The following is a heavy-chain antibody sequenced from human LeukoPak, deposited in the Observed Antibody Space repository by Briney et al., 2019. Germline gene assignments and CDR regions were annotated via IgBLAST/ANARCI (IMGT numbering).Heavy chain of an antibody. CDR3: ARHMSVSYDAFDL. D-gene: IGHD3-10*01. Sequence: SENLSLTCTVSGGSLTGYYWSWIRQPPGKGLEWIAYVYYTGRTLYNPSLESRVTISVDTSKTQISLKLTSVTAADTAVYYCARHMSVSYDAFDLWGRGTPVTVSS. J-gene: IGHJ3*01. V-gene: IGHV4-59*08. CDR2: VYYTGRT. CDR1: GGSLTGYY.